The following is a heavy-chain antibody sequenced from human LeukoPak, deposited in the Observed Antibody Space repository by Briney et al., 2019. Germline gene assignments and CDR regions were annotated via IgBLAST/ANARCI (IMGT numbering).Heavy chain of an antibody. Sequence: GGSVRLSCAASGFTFSSYSMNWVRQAPGKGLEWVSSISSSSSYIYYADSVKGRFTISRDNAKNSLYLQMNSLRAEDTAVYYCARELDSTADYWGQGTLVTVSS. V-gene: IGHV3-21*01. CDR2: ISSSSSYI. J-gene: IGHJ4*02. CDR1: GFTFSSYS. D-gene: IGHD6-13*01. CDR3: ARELDSTADY.